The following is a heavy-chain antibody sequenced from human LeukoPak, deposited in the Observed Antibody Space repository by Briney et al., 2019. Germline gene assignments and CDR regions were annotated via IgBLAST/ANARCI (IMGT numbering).Heavy chain of an antibody. Sequence: AGGSLRLSCAASGFTFSNCAMSWVRQAPGKGLEWVSVISGSGGATYYADSVKGRFTISRDNSKNTLYLQMNSLRAEDTAVYYCAKDGVATITFDYWGQGTLVTVSS. CDR3: AKDGVATITFDY. J-gene: IGHJ4*02. D-gene: IGHD5-12*01. CDR1: GFTFSNCA. V-gene: IGHV3-23*01. CDR2: ISGSGGAT.